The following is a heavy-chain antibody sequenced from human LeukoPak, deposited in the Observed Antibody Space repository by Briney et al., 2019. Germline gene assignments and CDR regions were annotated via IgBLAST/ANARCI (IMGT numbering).Heavy chain of an antibody. CDR3: ARGHPGYYDNSGYLPLDY. Sequence: ASVKVPCKAFGYTFSSYGISWVRQAPGRGLEWMGWISAYSGNTNYAQKLQGRVTMTADTSTNTAYMELRSLRSDDTAVYYCARGHPGYYDNSGYLPLDYWGQGTLVTASS. D-gene: IGHD3-22*01. J-gene: IGHJ4*02. V-gene: IGHV1-18*01. CDR2: ISAYSGNT. CDR1: GYTFSSYG.